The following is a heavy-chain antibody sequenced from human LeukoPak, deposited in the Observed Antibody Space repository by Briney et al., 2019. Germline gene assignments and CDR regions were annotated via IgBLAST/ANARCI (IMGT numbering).Heavy chain of an antibody. D-gene: IGHD1-7*01. Sequence: ASVKVSCKASGYTFTSYGISWVRQAPGQGLEWLGWISAYNGNTNYAQKLQGRVTMTTDTSTSTAYMELRSLRSDDTAVYYCARVAQVNYAYYFDYWGQGTLVTVSS. CDR3: ARVAQVNYAYYFDY. CDR1: GYTFTSYG. CDR2: ISAYNGNT. V-gene: IGHV1-18*01. J-gene: IGHJ4*02.